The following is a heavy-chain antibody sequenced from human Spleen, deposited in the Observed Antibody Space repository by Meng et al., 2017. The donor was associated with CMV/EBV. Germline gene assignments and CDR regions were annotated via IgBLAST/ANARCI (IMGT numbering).Heavy chain of an antibody. J-gene: IGHJ2*01. CDR1: GGSISSYY. V-gene: IGHV4-4*07. D-gene: IGHD3-10*01. CDR3: ARGDGSGSDYWYFDL. CDR2: IYTSGST. Sequence: QVQLQESGPGLVKPSENLSLTCTVSGGSISSYYWSWIRQPAGKGLEWIGRIYTSGSTNYNPSLKSRVTISVDTSKNQFSLKLSSVTAADTAVYYCARGDGSGSDYWYFDLWGRGTLVTVSS.